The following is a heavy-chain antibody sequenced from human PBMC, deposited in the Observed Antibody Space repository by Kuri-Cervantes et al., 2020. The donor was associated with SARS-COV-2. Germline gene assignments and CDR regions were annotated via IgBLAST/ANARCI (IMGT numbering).Heavy chain of an antibody. CDR2: ISYDGSNK. J-gene: IGHJ6*03. CDR1: GFTFSSYA. D-gene: IGHD6-6*01. V-gene: IGHV3-30-3*01. Sequence: GGSLRLSCAASGFTFSSYAMSWVRQAPGKGLEWVAVISYDGSNKYYADSVKGRFTISRDNSKNTLYLQMNSLRAEDTAVYYCARETPYSSPSSYYYYMDVWGKGTTVTVSS. CDR3: ARETPYSSPSSYYYYMDV.